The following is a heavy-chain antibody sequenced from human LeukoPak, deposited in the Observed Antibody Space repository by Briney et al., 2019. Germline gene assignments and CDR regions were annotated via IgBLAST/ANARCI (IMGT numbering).Heavy chain of an antibody. CDR3: ARDSDSSSFFDY. CDR1: GGTFSSYA. D-gene: IGHD6-13*01. Sequence: ASVKVSCKASGGTFSSYAISWVRQAPGQGLEWMGGIIPIFGTANYAQKFQGRVTITADESTSTAYMELSNLRPEDTAVYYCARDSDSSSFFDYWGQGTLVTVSS. V-gene: IGHV1-69*13. CDR2: IIPIFGTA. J-gene: IGHJ4*02.